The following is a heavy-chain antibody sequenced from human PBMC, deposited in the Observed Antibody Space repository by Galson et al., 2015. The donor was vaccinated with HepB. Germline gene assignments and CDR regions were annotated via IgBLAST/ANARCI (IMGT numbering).Heavy chain of an antibody. CDR3: ASGGKFCTGGSCQH. Sequence: SCAASGFSFRSSAMTWVRQTPGMGLEWVSAISGDSNYIYYGDSVKGRFTISRDNSKNTLYLQMNSLRAEDTAAYYCASGGKFCTGGSCQHWGQGTLVTVSP. CDR2: ISGDSNYI. CDR1: GFSFRSSA. D-gene: IGHD2-8*02. J-gene: IGHJ1*01. V-gene: IGHV3-23*01.